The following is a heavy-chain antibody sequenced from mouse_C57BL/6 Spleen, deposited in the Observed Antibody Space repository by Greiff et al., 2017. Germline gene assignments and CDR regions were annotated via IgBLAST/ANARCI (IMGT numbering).Heavy chain of an antibody. CDR2: IYPGDGDT. CDR3: ARDYDHRDYWYFDV. D-gene: IGHD2-4*01. V-gene: IGHV1-82*01. J-gene: IGHJ1*03. Sequence: VQGVESGPELVKPGASVKISCKASGYAFSSSWMNWVKQRPGKGLEWIGRIYPGDGDTNYNGKFKGKATLTADKSSSTAYMQLSSLTSEDSAVYFCARDYDHRDYWYFDVWGTGTTVTVSS. CDR1: GYAFSSSW.